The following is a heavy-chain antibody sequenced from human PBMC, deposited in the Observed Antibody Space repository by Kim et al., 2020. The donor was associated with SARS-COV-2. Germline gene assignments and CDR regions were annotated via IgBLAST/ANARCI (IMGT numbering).Heavy chain of an antibody. CDR2: ISWNSGSI. J-gene: IGHJ4*02. D-gene: IGHD3-10*01. CDR3: AKDITYYGSGTPGDY. CDR1: GFTFDDYA. Sequence: GGSLRLSCAASGFTFDDYAMHWVRQAPGKGLEWVSGISWNSGSIGYADSVKGRFTISRDNAKNSLYLQMNSLRAEDTALYYCAKDITYYGSGTPGDYWGQGTLVTVSS. V-gene: IGHV3-9*01.